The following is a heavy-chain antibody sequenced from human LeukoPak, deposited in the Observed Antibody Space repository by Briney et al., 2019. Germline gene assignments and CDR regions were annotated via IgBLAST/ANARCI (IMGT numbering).Heavy chain of an antibody. J-gene: IGHJ4*02. D-gene: IGHD2/OR15-2a*01. V-gene: IGHV3-33*01. CDR3: ARHASTHYFDS. Sequence: PGGSLRLSCVASGFTFSNYGMHWVRQAPGKGLECVAIIWFDGSGTYYADSVKGRVTFSRDNSKNTLYLQMNSLRAEDTAMYYCARHASTHYFDSWGQGTLVTVSS. CDR2: IWFDGSGT. CDR1: GFTFSNYG.